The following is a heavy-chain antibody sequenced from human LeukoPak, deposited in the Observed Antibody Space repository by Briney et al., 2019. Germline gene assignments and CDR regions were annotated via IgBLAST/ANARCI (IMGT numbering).Heavy chain of an antibody. J-gene: IGHJ4*02. D-gene: IGHD3-10*01. CDR2: INARATSP. CDR3: AKESWFGEPSLDH. CDR1: GFTSSNYA. V-gene: IGHV3-23*01. Sequence: GGSLRLSCAASGFTSSNYAMSWVRQPPGKGLEWLASINARATSPYYADSVKGRFVISRDNSENTLHLQMTSLRADDTAVYYCAKESWFGEPSLDHWGQGALVTVSA.